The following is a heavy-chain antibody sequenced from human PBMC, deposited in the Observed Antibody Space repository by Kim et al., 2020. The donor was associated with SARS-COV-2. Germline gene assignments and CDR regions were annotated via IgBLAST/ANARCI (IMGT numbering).Heavy chain of an antibody. Sequence: GGSLRLSCAASGFTFSSFWMHWVRQAPGKGLVWVSRVNSDGRSTSYADSVKGRFTISRDNAKNTLYLQMNSLGAEDTAVYYCARSGLGPNWFDPWGQGTLVTVSS. CDR2: VNSDGRST. V-gene: IGHV3-74*01. J-gene: IGHJ5*02. CDR1: GFTFSSFW. CDR3: ARSGLGPNWFDP. D-gene: IGHD3-16*01.